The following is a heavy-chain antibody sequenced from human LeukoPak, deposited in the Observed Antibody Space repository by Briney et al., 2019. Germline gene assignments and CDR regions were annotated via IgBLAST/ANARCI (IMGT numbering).Heavy chain of an antibody. CDR1: GFTFSSYG. Sequence: GGSLRLSCAASGFTFSSYGFHWVRQAPGKGLEWVAVIWYDASNKYYADSVKGRFTISRDNSKNTLYLQMNSLRAEDTAVFYCAKDGSGGGSKWFDPWGQGTLVTVSS. J-gene: IGHJ5*02. D-gene: IGHD2-15*01. V-gene: IGHV3-33*06. CDR2: IWYDASNK. CDR3: AKDGSGGGSKWFDP.